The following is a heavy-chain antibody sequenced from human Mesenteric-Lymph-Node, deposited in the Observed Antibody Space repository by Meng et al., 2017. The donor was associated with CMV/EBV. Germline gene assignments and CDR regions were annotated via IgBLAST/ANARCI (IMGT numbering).Heavy chain of an antibody. CDR3: ARLDTWFDS. CDR2: IYHSGSA. J-gene: IGHJ5*01. Sequence: LPCPVSGGSISNNNWWGWVRQSPGKGLEWIGEIYHSGSAGYNPSLKSRVTMSVDKSKNQFFLRLTSVTAADTAVYYCARLDTWFDSWGQGTLVTVSS. CDR1: GGSISNNNW. V-gene: IGHV4-4*02.